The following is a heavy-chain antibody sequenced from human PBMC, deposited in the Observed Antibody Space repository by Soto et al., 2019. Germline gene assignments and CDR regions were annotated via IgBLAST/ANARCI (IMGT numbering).Heavy chain of an antibody. V-gene: IGHV3-74*01. D-gene: IGHD5-12*01. J-gene: IGHJ4*02. CDR1: GFTFSSYW. CDR2: INSDGSST. CDR3: VRDQSENIVTNLHSL. Sequence: GGSLRLSCAASGFTFSSYWMHWVRQAPGKGLVWVSRINSDGSSTNYADSVKGRFTISRDNAKNTLYLQMNSLRAEDTAVYYCVRDQSENIVTNLHSLWGQGTLVTVSS.